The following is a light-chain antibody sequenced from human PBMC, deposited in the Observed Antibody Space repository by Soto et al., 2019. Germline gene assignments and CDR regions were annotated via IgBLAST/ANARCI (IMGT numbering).Light chain of an antibody. CDR2: GAS. J-gene: IGKJ1*01. CDR1: QSVSSY. Sequence: EKVMTQSPATLSMSPGERATLSCRASQSVSSYLAWYQQKPGQAPRLLIYGASNRANGLPARFSGSASGTDFSLTIRSLQSEDFAVYHCQQYNNWPSCTFGKGTKVAIK. V-gene: IGKV3-15*01. CDR3: QQYNNWPSCT.